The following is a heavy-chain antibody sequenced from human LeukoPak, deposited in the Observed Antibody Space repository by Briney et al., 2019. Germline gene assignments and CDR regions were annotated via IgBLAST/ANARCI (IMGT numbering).Heavy chain of an antibody. Sequence: SETLSLTCAVYGGSFSGYYWSWIRQPPGKGLEWIGEINHSGSTNYNPSLKSRVTISVDTSKNQFSLKLSSVTAADTAVYYCASSGTVTTGYYYYYGMDVWGQGTTVTVSS. CDR3: ASSGTVTTGYYYYYGMDV. D-gene: IGHD4-17*01. CDR1: GGSFSGYY. J-gene: IGHJ6*02. CDR2: INHSGST. V-gene: IGHV4-34*01.